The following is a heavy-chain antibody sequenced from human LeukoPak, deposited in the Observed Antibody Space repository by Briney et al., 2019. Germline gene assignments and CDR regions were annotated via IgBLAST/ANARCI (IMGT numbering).Heavy chain of an antibody. CDR1: GDSVSSNSAA. D-gene: IGHD6-13*01. J-gene: IGHJ5*02. CDR3: ARDQVAAAQRRFDP. CDR2: TYYRSKWYN. V-gene: IGHV6-1*01. Sequence: SQTLSLTCAISGDSVSSNSAAWNWIRQSPSRGLEWLGRTYYRSKWYNDYAVSVKSRITINPDTSKDQFSPQLNSVTPEDTAVYYCARDQVAAAQRRFDPWGQGTLVTVSS.